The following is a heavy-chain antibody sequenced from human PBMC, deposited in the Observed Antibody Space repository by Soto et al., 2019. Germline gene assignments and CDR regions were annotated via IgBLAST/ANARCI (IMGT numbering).Heavy chain of an antibody. CDR1: GGSFIGYF. V-gene: IGHV4-34*01. J-gene: IGHJ4*02. CDR3: VRGPYNYNSRYFDY. CDR2: INHSGIT. Sequence: PSETLSLTCTVSGGSFIGYFWTWIRQPPGKGLEWLAEINHSGITNYNPSVESRVSMSVDTSKNQFSLRLYSVTAADTAVYYCVRGPYNYNSRYFDYWGQGTLITVS. D-gene: IGHD1-1*01.